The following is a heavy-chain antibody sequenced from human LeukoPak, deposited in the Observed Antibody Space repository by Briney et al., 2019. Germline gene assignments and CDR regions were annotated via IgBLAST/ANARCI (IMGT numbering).Heavy chain of an antibody. CDR1: GGTIGNYA. Sequence: ASVKVSCKASGGTIGNYAISWVRQAPGQGLEWMGGIIPIFGTANYAQKFQGRITITADGSTSTAYMELSSLRPEDTAVYYCARGGRFGGGYYMDVWGKGTTVTVSS. CDR2: IIPIFGTA. V-gene: IGHV1-69*13. J-gene: IGHJ6*03. CDR3: ARGGRFGGGYYMDV. D-gene: IGHD3-16*01.